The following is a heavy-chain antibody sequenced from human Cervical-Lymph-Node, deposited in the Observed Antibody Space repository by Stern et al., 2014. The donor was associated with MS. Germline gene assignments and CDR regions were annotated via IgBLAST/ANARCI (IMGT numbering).Heavy chain of an antibody. V-gene: IGHV3-66*01. J-gene: IGHJ5*02. D-gene: IGHD6-6*01. CDR3: TREMAARRFDP. CDR1: GLTASSNY. Sequence: EVQLVESGGGLAQPGGSLRLSCAASGLTASSNYMTWVRQAPGKGLEWVSLIYAGSITHYADSVKGRFTISRDNAENILYLQMNSLRVEDTAVYYCTREMAARRFDPWGQGTLVIVSS. CDR2: IYAGSIT.